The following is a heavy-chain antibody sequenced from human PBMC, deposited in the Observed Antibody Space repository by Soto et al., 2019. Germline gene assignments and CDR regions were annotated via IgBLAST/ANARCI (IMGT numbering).Heavy chain of an antibody. Sequence: PGGSLRLSCAASGFTFSSYAMSWVRQAPGKGLEWVSAISGSGGSTYYADSVKGRFTISRDNSKNTLYLQMNSLRAEDTAVYYCAKDMPGGWWNFYYYGMDVWGQGTTVTVSS. V-gene: IGHV3-23*01. CDR1: GFTFSSYA. CDR3: AKDMPGGWWNFYYYGMDV. D-gene: IGHD6-19*01. CDR2: ISGSGGST. J-gene: IGHJ6*02.